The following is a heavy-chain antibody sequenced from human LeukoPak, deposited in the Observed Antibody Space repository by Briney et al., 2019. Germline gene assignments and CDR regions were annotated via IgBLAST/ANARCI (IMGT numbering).Heavy chain of an antibody. V-gene: IGHV3-11*01. CDR2: ISSSGSTI. Sequence: PGGSLRLSCAASGFTFDDYAMHWVRQAPGKGLEWVSYISSSGSTIYYADSVKGRFTISRDNAKNSLYLQMNSLRAEDTAVYYCARESSYYGSGSYFDYWGQGTLVTVSS. J-gene: IGHJ4*02. CDR3: ARESSYYGSGSYFDY. D-gene: IGHD3-10*01. CDR1: GFTFDDYA.